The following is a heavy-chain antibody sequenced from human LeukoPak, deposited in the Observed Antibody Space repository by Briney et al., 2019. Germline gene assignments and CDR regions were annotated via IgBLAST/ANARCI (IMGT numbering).Heavy chain of an antibody. CDR3: ANGGGSGSYYTGY. V-gene: IGHV4-34*01. Sequence: PSETLSLTCAVYGGSFSGYYWSWIRQPPGKGLEWIGEINHSGSTNYNPSLKSRVTISVDTSKNQFSLKLSSVTAADTAVYYCANGGGSGSYYTGYWGQGTLVTVSS. CDR1: GGSFSGYY. CDR2: INHSGST. J-gene: IGHJ4*02. D-gene: IGHD3-10*01.